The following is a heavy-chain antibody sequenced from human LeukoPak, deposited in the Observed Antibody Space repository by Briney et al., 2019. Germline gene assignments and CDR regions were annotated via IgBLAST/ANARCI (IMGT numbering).Heavy chain of an antibody. Sequence: SETLSLTCTVSGGSISRGDYCWSWIRQTPGKGLEWIGYIYYSGSTSYNPSLKSRLTISVDTPENQFSLKLSFVTAADTAVYYCARLHMWLGVFYGIDVWGKGTAVTVSS. CDR2: IYYSGST. D-gene: IGHD3-10*01. J-gene: IGHJ6*04. CDR1: GGSISRGDYC. V-gene: IGHV4-30-4*01. CDR3: ARLHMWLGVFYGIDV.